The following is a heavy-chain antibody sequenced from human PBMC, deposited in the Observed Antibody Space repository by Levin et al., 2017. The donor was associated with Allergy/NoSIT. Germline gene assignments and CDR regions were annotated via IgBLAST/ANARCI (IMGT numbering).Heavy chain of an antibody. D-gene: IGHD6-13*01. CDR3: AKDLTAAAGSYYYYGMDV. Sequence: GESLKISCAASGFTFSSYAMSWVRQAPGKGLEWVSAISGSGGSTYYADSVKGRFTISRDNSKNTLYLQMNSLRAEDTAVYYCAKDLTAAAGSYYYYGMDVWGQGTTVTVSS. V-gene: IGHV3-23*01. CDR2: ISGSGGST. CDR1: GFTFSSYA. J-gene: IGHJ6*02.